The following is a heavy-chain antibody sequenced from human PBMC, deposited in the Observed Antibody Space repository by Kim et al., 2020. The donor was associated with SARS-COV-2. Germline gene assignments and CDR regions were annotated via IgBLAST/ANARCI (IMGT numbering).Heavy chain of an antibody. Sequence: SETLSLTCTVSGYSISSGYYWGWIRQPPGKGLEWIGSIYHSGSTYYNPSLKSRVTISVDTSKNQFSLKLSSVTAADPAVYYCARSGYFDSSGYYFNWFDP. V-gene: IGHV4-38-2*02. D-gene: IGHD3-22*01. CDR2: IYHSGST. J-gene: IGHJ5*02. CDR1: GYSISSGYY. CDR3: ARSGYFDSSGYYFNWFDP.